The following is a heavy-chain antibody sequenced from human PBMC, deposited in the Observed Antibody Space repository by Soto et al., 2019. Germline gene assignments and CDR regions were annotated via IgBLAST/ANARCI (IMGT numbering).Heavy chain of an antibody. Sequence: QVQLQESGPGLVKPSETLSLTCTVSGGSISSDYWSWIRQPPGKGLEWIGNIYSSGSTNYNPSLKSRVTIPEDTSNNRFPLKLNSVTAADTAVYYCARAIAGYSYGAYYYYYMDVWGKGTTVTVSS. D-gene: IGHD5-18*01. V-gene: IGHV4-4*08. CDR3: ARAIAGYSYGAYYYYYMDV. J-gene: IGHJ6*03. CDR1: GGSISSDY. CDR2: IYSSGST.